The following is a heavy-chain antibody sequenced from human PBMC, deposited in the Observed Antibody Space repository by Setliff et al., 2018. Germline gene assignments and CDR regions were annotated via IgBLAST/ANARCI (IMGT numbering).Heavy chain of an antibody. CDR1: GGTFSSYG. D-gene: IGHD3-22*01. J-gene: IGHJ6*03. Sequence: SVKVSCKASGGTFSSYGISWVRQAPGQGLEWMGGTIPIFGTTDYAQKFQGRLTIITDESTNTAFMQLSSLRSDDTAVYYCVREGVDSRSSTDYRYYMDVWGKGTTVTVSS. CDR3: VREGVDSRSSTDYRYYMDV. V-gene: IGHV1-69*05. CDR2: TIPIFGTT.